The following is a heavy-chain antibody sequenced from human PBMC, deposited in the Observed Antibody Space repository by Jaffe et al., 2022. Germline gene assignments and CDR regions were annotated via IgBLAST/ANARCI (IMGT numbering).Heavy chain of an antibody. CDR1: GFTFSSYS. D-gene: IGHD3-16*02. Sequence: EVQLVESGGGLVKPGGSLRLSCAASGFTFSSYSMNWVRQAPGKGLEWVSSISSSSSYIYYADSVKGRFTISRDNAKNSLYLQMNSLRAEDTAVYYCARESDYIWGSYRYTQFDYWGQGTLVTVSS. J-gene: IGHJ4*02. V-gene: IGHV3-21*01. CDR3: ARESDYIWGSYRYTQFDY. CDR2: ISSSSSYI.